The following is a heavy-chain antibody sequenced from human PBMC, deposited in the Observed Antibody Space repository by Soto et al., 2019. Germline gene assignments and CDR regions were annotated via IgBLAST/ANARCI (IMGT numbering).Heavy chain of an antibody. J-gene: IGHJ6*02. CDR3: AGKGYSYGYYYGMDV. D-gene: IGHD5-18*01. V-gene: IGHV3-21*01. CDR2: ISSSSSYI. Sequence: GGSLRLSCAASGFTFSSYSMNWVRQAPGKGLEWVSSISSSSSYIYYADSVKGRFTISRDNAKNSLYLQMNSLRAEDTAVYYCAGKGYSYGYYYGMDVWGQGTTVTVSS. CDR1: GFTFSSYS.